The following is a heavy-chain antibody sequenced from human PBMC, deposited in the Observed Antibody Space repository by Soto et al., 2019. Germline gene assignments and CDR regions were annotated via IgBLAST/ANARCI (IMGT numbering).Heavy chain of an antibody. Sequence: EVQLVESGGGLVKPGGSLRLSCVDSGFTFRSYSMNWVRQAPGKGLEWVASISSTSSVIWYADSLKGRITISRDNAKNSLFLQMDSLRADDTAVYYCLRGGRGYTRDDVLEAWGHGTMVTVSS. J-gene: IGHJ3*01. CDR3: LRGGRGYTRDDVLEA. CDR2: ISSTSSVI. CDR1: GFTFRSYS. V-gene: IGHV3-21*06. D-gene: IGHD2-2*02.